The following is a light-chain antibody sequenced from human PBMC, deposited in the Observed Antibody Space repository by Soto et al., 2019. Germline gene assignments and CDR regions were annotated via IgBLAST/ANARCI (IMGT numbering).Light chain of an antibody. V-gene: IGLV2-11*01. CDR3: SSYTNINTRACV. J-gene: IGLJ1*01. CDR2: DIN. Sequence: QSALTQPRSVSGSPGQSVTISCTGTSSDVGAYRYVSWYHHYPGKAPKLIIYDINNRPSGVPDRFSGSKSGNTASLTVSGLQAEDEAEYYCSSYTNINTRACVFGTGTKLTVL. CDR1: SSDVGAYRY.